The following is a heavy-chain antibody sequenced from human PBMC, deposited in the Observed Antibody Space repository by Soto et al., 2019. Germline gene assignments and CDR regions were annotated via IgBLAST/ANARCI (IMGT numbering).Heavy chain of an antibody. CDR2: ISSSGSII. D-gene: IGHD3-22*01. J-gene: IGHJ4*02. CDR3: DRALAYYDSDGYFDY. CDR1: AFTFSDYY. V-gene: IGHV3-11*01. Sequence: GGSMRLSCAACAFTFSDYYMSWIRQAPGKGLEWVSYISSSGSIIYYADSVKGRFTISRDNAKNSLYLQLNSLRAEDTAVYYSDRALAYYDSDGYFDYWGQGTVVTVSS.